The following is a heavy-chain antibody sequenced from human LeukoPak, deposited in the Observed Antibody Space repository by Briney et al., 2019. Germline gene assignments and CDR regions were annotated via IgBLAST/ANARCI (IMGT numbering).Heavy chain of an antibody. D-gene: IGHD6-13*01. Sequence: GGSLRLSCAASGFTFSSYWMHWVRQAPGKGLVWVSRINSDGSSTSYADSVKGRFTISRDSAKNTLYLQMNSLRAEDTAVYYCASRIATAGSVDYWGQGTLVTVSS. CDR1: GFTFSSYW. CDR3: ASRIATAGSVDY. CDR2: INSDGSST. V-gene: IGHV3-74*01. J-gene: IGHJ4*02.